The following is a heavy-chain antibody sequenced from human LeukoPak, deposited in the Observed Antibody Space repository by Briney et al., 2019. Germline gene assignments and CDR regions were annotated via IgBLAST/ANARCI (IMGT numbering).Heavy chain of an antibody. V-gene: IGHV4-34*01. J-gene: IGHJ4*02. CDR2: INHSGST. CDR1: GGSFSGYY. D-gene: IGHD3-22*01. Sequence: SETLSLTCAVYGGSFSGYYWSWIRQPPGKGLEWIGEINHSGSTNYNPSLKSRVTISVGTSKNQFSLKLSSVTAADTAVYYCARRRAYYDSSGYYSLWGQGTLVTVSS. CDR3: ARRRAYYDSSGYYSL.